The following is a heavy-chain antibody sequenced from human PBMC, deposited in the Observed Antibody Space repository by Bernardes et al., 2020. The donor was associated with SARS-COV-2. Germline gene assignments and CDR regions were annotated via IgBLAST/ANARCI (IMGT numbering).Heavy chain of an antibody. CDR1: GYTFTDYY. D-gene: IGHD1-26*01. V-gene: IGHV1-2*02. J-gene: IGHJ3*01. CDR2: INPNSGDT. CDR3: ASVTWSQRDGFDV. Sequence: ASMKVSCKASGYTFTDYYFHWVRQAPGQGLEWMGWINPNSGDTNYAQNFQGRVTMTRDTSISTGYMDLSRLTSDDTAIYYCASVTWSQRDGFDVWGQGTRVTVSS.